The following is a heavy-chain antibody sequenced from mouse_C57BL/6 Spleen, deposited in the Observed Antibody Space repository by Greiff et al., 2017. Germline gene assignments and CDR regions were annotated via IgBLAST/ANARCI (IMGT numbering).Heavy chain of an antibody. V-gene: IGHV1-80*01. CDR2: IYPGDGDT. CDR1: GYAFSSYW. D-gene: IGHD1-1*01. Sequence: QVHVKQSGAELVKPGASVKISCKASGYAFSSYWMNWVKQRPGKGLEWIGQIYPGDGDTNYNGKFKGKATLTADKSSSTAYMQLSSLTSEDSAVYFCAIITTVVDWYFDVWGTGTTVTVSS. CDR3: AIITTVVDWYFDV. J-gene: IGHJ1*03.